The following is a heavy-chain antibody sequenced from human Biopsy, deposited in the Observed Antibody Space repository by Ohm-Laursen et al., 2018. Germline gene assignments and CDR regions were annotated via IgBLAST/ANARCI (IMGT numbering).Heavy chain of an antibody. CDR3: ARGRLSGTRRALDI. V-gene: IGHV1-8*01. D-gene: IGHD1-7*01. CDR1: GYTFINYD. Sequence: ASVKVSCKTSGYTFINYDIHWVRQASGQGLEWMGWMNPKSGDTGYAHKFQGRVTMDRNASISTANMEMSGLRSEDTAVYYCARGRLSGTRRALDIWGQGTMVTVSS. J-gene: IGHJ3*02. CDR2: MNPKSGDT.